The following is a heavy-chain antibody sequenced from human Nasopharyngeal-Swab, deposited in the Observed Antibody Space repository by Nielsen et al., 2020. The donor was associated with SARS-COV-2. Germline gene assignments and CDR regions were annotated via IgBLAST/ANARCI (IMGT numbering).Heavy chain of an antibody. J-gene: IGHJ6*02. CDR3: ARRAVGGYHPNYYYGMDI. Sequence: WIRQPPGKGLEWIGYIYYSGSTNYNPSLKSRVTISVDTSKNQFSLKLSSVTAADTAVYYCARRAVGGYHPNYYYGMDIWGQGTMVTVSS. CDR2: IYYSGST. V-gene: IGHV4-59*08. D-gene: IGHD5-18*01.